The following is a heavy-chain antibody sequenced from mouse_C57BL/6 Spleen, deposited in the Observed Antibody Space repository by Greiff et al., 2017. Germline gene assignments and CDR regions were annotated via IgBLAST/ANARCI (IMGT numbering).Heavy chain of an antibody. CDR3: AREEDYWSVAY. CDR1: GYPFTSYW. D-gene: IGHD2-13*01. Sequence: QVQLQQPGAELVRPGSSVKLSCKASGYPFTSYWMHWVKQRPIQGLEWIGNIDPSDSETHYNQKFKDKAPLTVDKSSSTAYMQLSSLTSEDSAVYYCAREEDYWSVAYGGQGTLVTVSA. CDR2: IDPSDSET. V-gene: IGHV1-52*01. J-gene: IGHJ3*01.